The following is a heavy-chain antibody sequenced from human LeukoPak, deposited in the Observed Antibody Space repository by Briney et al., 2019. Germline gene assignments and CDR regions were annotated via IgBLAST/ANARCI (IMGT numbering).Heavy chain of an antibody. V-gene: IGHV1-2*02. Sequence: GASVKVSCKASGYTFTGYYMHWVRQAPGQGLEWMGWINPNSGGTNYAQKFQGRVTMTRDTSISTAYMELSRLRSDDTAVYYCARRSAYSGSYYYYYYMDVWGKGTTVTVSS. CDR3: ARRSAYSGSYYYYYYMDV. D-gene: IGHD1-26*01. J-gene: IGHJ6*03. CDR2: INPNSGGT. CDR1: GYTFTGYY.